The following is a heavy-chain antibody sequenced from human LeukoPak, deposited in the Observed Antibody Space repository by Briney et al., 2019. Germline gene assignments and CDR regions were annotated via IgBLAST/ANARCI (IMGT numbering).Heavy chain of an antibody. D-gene: IGHD6-13*01. CDR3: ARDAPSPGAAHSSSYYFDY. J-gene: IGHJ4*02. Sequence: GGSLRLSCAASGFTFSSYSMHWVRQAPGKGLEWAAVLSYDGSNEYYTDSVKGRFTISRDNSKNTLLLQMNSLRIEDTAEYYCARDAPSPGAAHSSSYYFDYWGQGTLVTVSS. V-gene: IGHV3-30-3*01. CDR2: LSYDGSNE. CDR1: GFTFSSYS.